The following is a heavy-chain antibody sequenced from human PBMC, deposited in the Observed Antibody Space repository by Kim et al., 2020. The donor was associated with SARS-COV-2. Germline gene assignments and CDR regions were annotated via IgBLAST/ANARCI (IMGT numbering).Heavy chain of an antibody. CDR1: GFTVSSNY. Sequence: GGSLRLSCAASGFTVSSNYMSWVRQAPGKGLEWVSVIYSGGSTYYADSVKGRFTISRDNSKNTLYLQMNSLRAEDTAVYYWAREVLSSGWEHDAFDIWGQGTMVTVSS. J-gene: IGHJ3*02. V-gene: IGHV3-66*02. D-gene: IGHD6-19*01. CDR2: IYSGGST. CDR3: AREVLSSGWEHDAFDI.